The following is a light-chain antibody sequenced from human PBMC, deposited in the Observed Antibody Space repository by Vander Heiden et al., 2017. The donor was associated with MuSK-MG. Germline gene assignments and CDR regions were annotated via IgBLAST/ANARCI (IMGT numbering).Light chain of an antibody. CDR3: QQYNSYSGT. Sequence: IQMTQSPSTLSVSVGERVTITCRASQSISSWLAWYQQKPGRAPNLLIYKASTLQSGVPSRFSGSGSGTEFTLTISSLQPDDFATYYCQQYNSYSGTFGQGTKVEIK. J-gene: IGKJ1*01. CDR2: KAS. CDR1: QSISSW. V-gene: IGKV1-5*03.